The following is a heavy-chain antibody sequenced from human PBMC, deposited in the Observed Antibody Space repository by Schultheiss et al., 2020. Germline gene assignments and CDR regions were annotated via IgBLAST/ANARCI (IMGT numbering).Heavy chain of an antibody. J-gene: IGHJ4*02. Sequence: SQTLSLTCAVYGASFSGYYWNWIRQSPDTGLEWIGEINGGGDTTYNPSLKRRVTMAVDTSKNQFSLNLGSVTAADTAVYYCARDGDYYDSSGYEYWGQGTLVTVSS. CDR2: INGGGDT. D-gene: IGHD3-22*01. V-gene: IGHV4-34*01. CDR3: ARDGDYYDSSGYEY. CDR1: GASFSGYY.